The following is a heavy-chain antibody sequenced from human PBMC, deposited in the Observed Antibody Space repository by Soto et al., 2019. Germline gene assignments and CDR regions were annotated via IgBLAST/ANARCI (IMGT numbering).Heavy chain of an antibody. CDR1: GGSFSGYY. Sequence: PSETLSLTCAVYGGSFSGYYWSWIRQHPGKGLEWIGYIYYSGSTYYNPSLKSRVTISVDTSKNQFSLKLSSVTAADTAVYYCARALRYCISTSCPNWFDPWGQGTLVTVSS. V-gene: IGHV4-31*11. CDR2: IYYSGST. D-gene: IGHD2-2*01. J-gene: IGHJ5*02. CDR3: ARALRYCISTSCPNWFDP.